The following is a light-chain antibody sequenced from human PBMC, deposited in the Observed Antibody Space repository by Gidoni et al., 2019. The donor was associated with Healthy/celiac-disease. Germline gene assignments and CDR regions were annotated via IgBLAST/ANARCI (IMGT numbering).Light chain of an antibody. J-gene: IGKJ1*01. CDR1: QGISSY. CDR3: QQYYSYPRT. V-gene: IGKV1-8*01. CDR2: AAS. Sequence: AIRMTQSPSSFSASTGDRVTITCRASQGISSYLAWYQQKPEKAPKLLNYAASTLQSGVPSRFSGSGSGTDFTLTISCLESEDFATYYCQQYYSYPRTFGQGTKVEIK.